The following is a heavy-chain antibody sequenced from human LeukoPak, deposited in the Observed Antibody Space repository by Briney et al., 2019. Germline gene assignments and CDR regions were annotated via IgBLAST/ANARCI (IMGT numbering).Heavy chain of an antibody. CDR1: GGSISISSYY. V-gene: IGHV4-39*01. D-gene: IGHD4-17*01. CDR2: IYYSGST. J-gene: IGHJ4*02. CDR3: ARLYYGDSY. Sequence: SETLSLTCTVSGGSISISSYYWGWIRQPRGKGLEWIGSIYYSGSTYYNPSLKSRVTISVDTSKNQVSLKLSSVTAADTAVYYCARLYYGDSYGGQGTLVTVSS.